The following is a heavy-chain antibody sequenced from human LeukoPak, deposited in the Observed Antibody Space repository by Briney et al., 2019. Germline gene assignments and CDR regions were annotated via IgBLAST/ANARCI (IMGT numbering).Heavy chain of an antibody. D-gene: IGHD5-18*01. CDR1: GDSVSSNSVT. CDR2: TYYRSKWYN. J-gene: IGHJ6*02. CDR3: ARGGIQLWFLDV. Sequence: SQTLSLTCAISGDSVSSNSVTWNWIRQSPSRGLEWLGRTYYRSKWYNDYAVSVKSRITINPDTSKNQFSLQLNSVTPEDTAVYYCARGGIQLWFLDVWGQGTTVTVSS. V-gene: IGHV6-1*01.